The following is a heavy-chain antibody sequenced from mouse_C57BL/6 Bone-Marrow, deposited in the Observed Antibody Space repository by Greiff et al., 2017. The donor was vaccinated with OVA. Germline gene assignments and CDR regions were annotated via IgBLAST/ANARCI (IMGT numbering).Heavy chain of an antibody. CDR3: ARNYYGSSYGAMDD. J-gene: IGHJ4*01. D-gene: IGHD1-1*01. V-gene: IGHV1-50*01. CDR1: GYTFTSYW. CDR2: IDPSDSYT. Sequence: VQLQQPGAELVKPGASVKLSCKASGYTFTSYWMQWVKQRPGQGLEWIGEIDPSDSYTNYNQKFKGKATLTVDTSSSTAYMQLSSLTSEDSAVYYCARNYYGSSYGAMDDWGQGTSVTVSS.